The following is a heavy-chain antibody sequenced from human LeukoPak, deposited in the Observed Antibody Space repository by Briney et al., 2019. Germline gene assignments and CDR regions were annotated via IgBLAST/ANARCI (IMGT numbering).Heavy chain of an antibody. Sequence: GGSLRLSCVASGFTFSTYNMNWVRQAPGKGLEWVSFISSGSEIIYYADSVKGRFTVFRDNDKKSLYLQMNSLRDVDTAVYYCARNPAGIGDYLGQGTLVTVSS. CDR1: GFTFSTYN. D-gene: IGHD1-1*01. CDR2: ISSGSEII. J-gene: IGHJ4*02. V-gene: IGHV3-48*02. CDR3: ARNPAGIGDY.